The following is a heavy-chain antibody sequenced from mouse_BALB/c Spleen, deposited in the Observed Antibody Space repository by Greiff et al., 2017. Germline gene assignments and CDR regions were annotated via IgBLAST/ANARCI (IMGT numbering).Heavy chain of an antibody. D-gene: IGHD1-1*01. CDR2: IRSKSNNYAT. Sequence: EVQLVETGGGLVQPKGSLKLSCAASGFTFNTNAMNWVRQAPGKGLEWVARIRSKSNNYATYYADSVKDRFTISRDDSQSMLYLQMNNLKTEDTAMYYCVRDYGYAMDYWGQGTSVTVSS. V-gene: IGHV10S3*01. J-gene: IGHJ4*01. CDR1: GFTFNTNA. CDR3: VRDYGYAMDY.